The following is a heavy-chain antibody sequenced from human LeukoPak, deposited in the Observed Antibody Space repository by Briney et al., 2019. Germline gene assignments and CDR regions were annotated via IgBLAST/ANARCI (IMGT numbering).Heavy chain of an antibody. CDR1: GGSISSGGYY. Sequence: PSETLSLTCTVSGGSISSGGYYWSWIHQHPGKGLEWIGYIYYSGSTYYNPSLKSRVTISVDTSKNQFSLKLSSVTAADTAVYYCARTYYDFWSGHPRCAFDIWGQGTMVTVSS. V-gene: IGHV4-31*03. CDR2: IYYSGST. CDR3: ARTYYDFWSGHPRCAFDI. D-gene: IGHD3-3*01. J-gene: IGHJ3*02.